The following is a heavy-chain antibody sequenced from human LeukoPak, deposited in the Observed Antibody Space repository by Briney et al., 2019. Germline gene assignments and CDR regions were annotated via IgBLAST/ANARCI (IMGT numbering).Heavy chain of an antibody. CDR2: ISAYNGNT. V-gene: IGHV1-18*01. J-gene: IGHJ4*02. CDR1: GYTFTSYG. D-gene: IGHD6-19*01. CDR3: ARAFTSGWPYFEY. Sequence: ASVKVSCKASGYTFTSYGISWVRQAPGQGLEWMGWISAYNGNTNYAQKLQGRVTMTRNTSISTAYMELSSLRSEDTAVYYCARAFTSGWPYFEYWGQGTLVTVSS.